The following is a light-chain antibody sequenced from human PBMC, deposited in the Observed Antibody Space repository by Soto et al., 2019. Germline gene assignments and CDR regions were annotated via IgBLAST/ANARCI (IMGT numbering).Light chain of an antibody. J-gene: IGKJ2*01. CDR1: QHISTW. CDR2: AAS. CDR3: QQANTFPFT. V-gene: IGKV1-12*01. Sequence: DSQGTQDPASVSASIVDRVTITCRASQHISTWLVWYQQKAGKAPQLLIYAASSLQSGVPSRFSGSGSGTDFTLTISSLQPDDSATYYCQQANTFPFTFGQGTKVDIK.